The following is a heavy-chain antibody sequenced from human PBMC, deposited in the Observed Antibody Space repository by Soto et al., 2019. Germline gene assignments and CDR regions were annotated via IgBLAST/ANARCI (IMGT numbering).Heavy chain of an antibody. V-gene: IGHV5-51*01. D-gene: IGHD3-22*01. CDR3: ARRLEYFYDGGGFARYFDY. CDR2: IHPRDFGT. CDR1: GYSFTNYW. Sequence: GESLKISCKSSGYSFTNYWVGWVRQMPGKGLEWIGIIHPRDFGTRYSPSFQGQVTISADKSISTAYLQWSSLKASDTAMYYCARRLEYFYDGGGFARYFDYWGQGTLVTVSS. J-gene: IGHJ4*02.